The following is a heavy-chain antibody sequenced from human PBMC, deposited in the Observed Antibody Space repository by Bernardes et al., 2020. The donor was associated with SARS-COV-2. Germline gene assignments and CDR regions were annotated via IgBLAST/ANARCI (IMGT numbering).Heavy chain of an antibody. Sequence: GSLRLSCAASGFTFSSYAMSWVRQAPGKGLAWVSAISGSGGSTYYADSVKGRFTISRDNSKNTLYLQMNSLRAEDTAVYYCAKDGPQIERWLQWAVGGDDAFDIWGQGTMVTVSS. V-gene: IGHV3-23*01. D-gene: IGHD5-12*01. J-gene: IGHJ3*02. CDR1: GFTFSSYA. CDR3: AKDGPQIERWLQWAVGGDDAFDI. CDR2: ISGSGGST.